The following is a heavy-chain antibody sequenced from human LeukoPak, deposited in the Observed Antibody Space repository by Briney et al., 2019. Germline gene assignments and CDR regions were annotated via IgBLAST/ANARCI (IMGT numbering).Heavy chain of an antibody. J-gene: IGHJ5*02. CDR2: IYHSGST. V-gene: IGHV4-30-2*01. CDR3: ARATKDYDFWSGYYFGYWFDP. Sequence: SETLSLTCAVSGGSISSGGYSWSWIRQPPGKGLEWIGYIYHSGSTYYNPSLKSRVTISVDRSKNQFSLKLSSVTAADTAVHYCARATKDYDFWSGYYFGYWFDPWGQGTLVTVSS. D-gene: IGHD3-3*01. CDR1: GGSISSGGYS.